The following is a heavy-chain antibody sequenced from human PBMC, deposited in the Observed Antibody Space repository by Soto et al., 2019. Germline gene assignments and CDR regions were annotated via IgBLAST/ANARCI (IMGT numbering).Heavy chain of an antibody. CDR2: IYYSGST. CDR3: ARGDFLTPLDP. V-gene: IGHV4-30-4*01. D-gene: IGHD3-9*01. J-gene: IGHJ5*02. Sequence: SETLSLTCTVSGGSISSGDYYWSWIRQPPGKGLEWIGYIYYSGSTYYNPSLKSRVTISVDTSKNQFSLKLRSVTAADTAVYYCARGDFLTPLDPWGQGTLVTVS. CDR1: GGSISSGDYY.